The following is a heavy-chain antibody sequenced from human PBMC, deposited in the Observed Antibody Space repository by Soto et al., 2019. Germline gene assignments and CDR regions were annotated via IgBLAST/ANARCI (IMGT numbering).Heavy chain of an antibody. D-gene: IGHD1-26*01. CDR1: GDTFTGHS. CDR3: ARLRLEPDGANLPLMFGLDV. V-gene: IGHV1-69*01. Sequence: QVQLVQSGAEVKKPGSSVRVSCKASGDTFTGHSISWVRQAPAQGLEWLGVITPMFGTTNYSPKFQGRVTITADDSASTAFLDLASLKSDDTAVYYCARLRLEPDGANLPLMFGLDVWGQGTTVSVSS. CDR2: ITPMFGTT. J-gene: IGHJ6*02.